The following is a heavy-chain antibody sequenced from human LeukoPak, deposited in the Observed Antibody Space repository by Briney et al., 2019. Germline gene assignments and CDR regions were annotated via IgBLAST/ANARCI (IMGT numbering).Heavy chain of an antibody. D-gene: IGHD5-12*01. CDR1: GFTFSSYA. J-gene: IGHJ4*02. CDR3: AKGYSGYDFGSSGWEVSDY. Sequence: PGGSLRLSCAASGFTFSSYAMSWVRQAPGKGLEWVSAISGSGGSTYYADSVKGRFTISRDNSKNTLYLQMNSLRAEDTAVYYCAKGYSGYDFGSSGWEVSDYWGQGTLVTVSS. V-gene: IGHV3-23*01. CDR2: ISGSGGST.